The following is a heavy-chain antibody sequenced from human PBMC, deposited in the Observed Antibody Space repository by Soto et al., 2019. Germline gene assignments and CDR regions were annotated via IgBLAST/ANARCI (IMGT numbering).Heavy chain of an antibody. CDR3: ASATVTTFHFDY. D-gene: IGHD4-4*01. CDR2: IYYSGST. CDR1: DGSISSYY. Sequence: SETLSLTCTVSDGSISSYYWSWIRQPPGKGLEWIGYIYYSGSTDHNPSLKSRVTISVDTSKNQFSLKLSSVTAADPAVYYCASATVTTFHFDYWGQGTLVTVS. J-gene: IGHJ4*02. V-gene: IGHV4-59*12.